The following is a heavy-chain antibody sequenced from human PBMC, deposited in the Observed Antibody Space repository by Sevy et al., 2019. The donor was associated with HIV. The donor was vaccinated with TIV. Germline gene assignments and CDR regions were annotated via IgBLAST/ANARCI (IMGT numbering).Heavy chain of an antibody. CDR2: ISGSGGST. V-gene: IGHV3-23*01. CDR1: GFTFSSYA. J-gene: IGHJ4*02. CDR3: AKVLVDTAMVSYFDY. D-gene: IGHD5-18*01. Sequence: GGSLRLSCAASGFTFSSYAMSWVRQAPGKGREWVSAISGSGGSTYYADSVKGRFTISRDNSKNTLYLQMNSLRAEDTAVYYCAKVLVDTAMVSYFDYWGQGTLVTVSS.